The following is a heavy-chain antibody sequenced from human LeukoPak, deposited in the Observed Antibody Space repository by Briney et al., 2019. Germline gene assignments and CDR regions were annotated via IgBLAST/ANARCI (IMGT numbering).Heavy chain of an antibody. D-gene: IGHD4-23*01. V-gene: IGHV5-51*01. CDR2: IYPGDSDT. J-gene: IGHJ6*03. CDR1: GYSFTSYW. Sequence: GVSLKISCKGSGYSFTSYWIGWVRQMPGKGLEWMGIIYPGDSDTRYSPSFQGQVTISADKSISTAYLQRSSLKASDTAMYYCARHVLFHEGGYGSTEGNYYYYYMDVWGKGTTVTVSS. CDR3: ARHVLFHEGGYGSTEGNYYYYYMDV.